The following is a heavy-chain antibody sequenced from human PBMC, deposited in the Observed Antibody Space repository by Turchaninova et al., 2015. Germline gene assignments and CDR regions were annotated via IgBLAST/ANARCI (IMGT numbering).Heavy chain of an antibody. J-gene: IGHJ4*02. D-gene: IGHD2-15*01. CDR2: INHSGST. CDR1: GGDFSGHY. Sequence: QEQVQQWGAGLLKPSETLSLTCTVYGGDFSGHYWSWIRQPPEKGLEWIGEINHSGSTNSNHPLRGRVTISVDTSKNQFSLKLNSVAAADTAVYYCAVVVTATRYPGYFDSWGQGSLVTVSS. V-gene: IGHV4-34*01. CDR3: AVVVTATRYPGYFDS.